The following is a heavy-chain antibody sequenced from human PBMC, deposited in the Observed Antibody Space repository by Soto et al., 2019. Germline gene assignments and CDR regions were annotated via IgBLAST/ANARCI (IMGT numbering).Heavy chain of an antibody. CDR2: IIPILGIA. CDR3: ARDVEQQLAPDEFDY. J-gene: IGHJ4*02. V-gene: IGHV1-69*04. CDR1: GGTFSSYT. D-gene: IGHD6-13*01. Sequence: EASVKVSCKASGGTFSSYTISWVRQAPGQGLEWMGRIIPILGIANYAQKFQGRVTITADKSTSTAYMELSSLRSEDTAVYYCARDVEQQLAPDEFDYWGQGTLVTVS.